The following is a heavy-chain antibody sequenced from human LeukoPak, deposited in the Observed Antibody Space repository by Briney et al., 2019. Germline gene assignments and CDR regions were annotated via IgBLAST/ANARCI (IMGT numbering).Heavy chain of an antibody. CDR3: ARPSSSGWFDP. V-gene: IGHV3-48*04. Sequence: GRSLRLSCAASGFTFNNYGMHWVRQAPGKGLEWVSYISSSSNTIYYADSVKGRFTISRDNAKNSLYLQMNSLRAEDTAVYYCARPSSSGWFDPWGQGTLVTVSS. J-gene: IGHJ5*02. CDR2: ISSSSNTI. CDR1: GFTFNNYG. D-gene: IGHD6-6*01.